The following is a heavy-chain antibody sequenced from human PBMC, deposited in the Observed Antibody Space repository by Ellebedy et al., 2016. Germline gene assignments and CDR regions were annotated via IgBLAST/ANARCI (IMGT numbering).Heavy chain of an antibody. J-gene: IGHJ5*02. CDR1: GFTFSSYW. Sequence: GESLKISCAASGFTFSSYWMSWVRQAPGKGLEWVANIKQDGSEKYYVDSVKGRFTISRDNAKNSLYLQMNSLRAEDTAVYYCARDWSYSGNMMGWFDPWGQGTLVTVSS. CDR2: IKQDGSEK. CDR3: ARDWSYSGNMMGWFDP. V-gene: IGHV3-7*03. D-gene: IGHD4-23*01.